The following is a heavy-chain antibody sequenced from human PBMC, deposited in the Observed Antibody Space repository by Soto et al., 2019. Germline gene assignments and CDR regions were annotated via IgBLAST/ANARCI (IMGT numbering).Heavy chain of an antibody. CDR2: INHSGST. D-gene: IGHD2-21*02. J-gene: IGHJ5*02. V-gene: IGHV4-34*01. CDR3: ARGRAYCGGDCYSGRYNWFNP. Sequence: SETLSLTCAVYGGSFSGYYWSWIRQPPGKGLEWIGEINHSGSTNYNPSLKSRVTISVDTSKNQFSLKLSSVTAADTAVYYCARGRAYCGGDCYSGRYNWFNPWGQGTLVTVSS. CDR1: GGSFSGYY.